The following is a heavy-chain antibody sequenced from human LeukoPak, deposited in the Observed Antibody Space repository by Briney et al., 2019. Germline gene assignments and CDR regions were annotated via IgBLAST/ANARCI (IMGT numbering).Heavy chain of an antibody. Sequence: GGSLRLSCAASGFTFSNYGVSWVSQAPGKGMEWVANIRQDGSEKYYVNSVKGRFTISRDNAKNSLYLQMNSLRAEDTAVYYCAKAYFEYWGQGTLVTVSS. CDR2: IRQDGSEK. V-gene: IGHV3-7*04. J-gene: IGHJ4*02. CDR3: AKAYFEY. CDR1: GFTFSNYG.